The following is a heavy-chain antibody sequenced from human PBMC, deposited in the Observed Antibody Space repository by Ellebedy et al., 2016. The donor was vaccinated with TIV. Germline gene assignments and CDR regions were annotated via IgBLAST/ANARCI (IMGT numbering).Heavy chain of an antibody. CDR1: GGSISSTVW. CDR2: INHSGST. V-gene: IGHV4-4*02. J-gene: IGHJ4*02. D-gene: IGHD3-16*02. CDR3: ARCWGSYRPLDY. Sequence: MPSETLSLTCAISGGSISSTVWWTWVRQPPGKGLEWIGEINHSGSTNYNPSLKSRVTISVDTSKNQFSLKLSSVTAADTAVYYCARCWGSYRPLDYWGQGTLVTVSS.